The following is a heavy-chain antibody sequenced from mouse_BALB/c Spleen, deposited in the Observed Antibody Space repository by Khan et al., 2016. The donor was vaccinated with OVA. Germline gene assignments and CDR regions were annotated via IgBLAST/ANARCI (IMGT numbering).Heavy chain of an antibody. CDR2: INTETGEP. J-gene: IGHJ4*01. Sequence: QIQLVQSGPELKKPGETVKISCKASGYTFTDYSMQWVKQAPGKGLKWVGWINTETGEPTYADDFKGRFAFSLETSASTAYLQINNLKNEDTATYFCTRNDYARGGLYAMDYWGQGTSVTVSS. D-gene: IGHD2-4*01. V-gene: IGHV9-2-1*01. CDR1: GYTFTDYS. CDR3: TRNDYARGGLYAMDY.